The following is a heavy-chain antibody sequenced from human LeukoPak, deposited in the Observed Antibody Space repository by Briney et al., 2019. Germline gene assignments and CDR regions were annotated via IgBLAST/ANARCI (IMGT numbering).Heavy chain of an antibody. Sequence: SETLSLTCAVSDYSISSGYYWGWIRQPPGKGLEWIGSIYHSGSDYYNPSLKSRVTISVDTSKNQFSLKLGSVTAADTAVYYCARVWGYSYGYFDYWGQGSLVTVSS. V-gene: IGHV4-38-2*01. CDR2: IYHSGSD. J-gene: IGHJ4*02. CDR1: DYSISSGYY. D-gene: IGHD5-12*01. CDR3: ARVWGYSYGYFDY.